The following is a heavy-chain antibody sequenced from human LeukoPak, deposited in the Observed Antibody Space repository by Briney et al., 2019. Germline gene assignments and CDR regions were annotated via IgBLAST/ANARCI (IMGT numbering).Heavy chain of an antibody. V-gene: IGHV3-23*01. Sequence: GGSLRLSCVASGFTVSSKYMSWVRQAPGKGLEWVSAISGSGGSTYYADSVKGRFTISRDNSKNTLYLQMNSLRAEDTAVYYCARDQGGYDYPPDYWGQGTLVTVSS. CDR3: ARDQGGYDYPPDY. J-gene: IGHJ4*02. CDR1: GFTVSSKY. CDR2: ISGSGGST. D-gene: IGHD5-12*01.